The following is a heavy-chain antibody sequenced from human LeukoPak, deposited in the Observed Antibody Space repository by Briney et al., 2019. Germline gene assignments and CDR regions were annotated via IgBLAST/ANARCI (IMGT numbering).Heavy chain of an antibody. CDR3: TRGSYDVLTGRSTLGEY. J-gene: IGHJ4*02. Sequence: SETLSLTCAVYGGSFSGYYWSWIRQSPGKGLEWIGNIYYSGSTYYNSSLKSRVTISIDTSKNHFSLRLTSVTASDTAVYFCTRGSYDVLTGRSTLGEYWGQGTLVAVSS. V-gene: IGHV4-34*01. CDR2: IYYSGST. D-gene: IGHD3-9*01. CDR1: GGSFSGYY.